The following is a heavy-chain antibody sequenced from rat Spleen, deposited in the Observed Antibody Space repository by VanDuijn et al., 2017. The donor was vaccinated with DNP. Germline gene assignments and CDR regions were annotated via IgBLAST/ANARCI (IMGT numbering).Heavy chain of an antibody. J-gene: IGHJ4*01. CDR1: GFTFSNYD. Sequence: EVQLVESGGGLVQPGRSMKLSCAAPGFTFSNYDMHWIRQTPTKGLEWVASISPSGGSTYYRDSVKDRFTISRDNAKSILYLQMNSLKSEDTATYYCTRVNYGGYHYVMDAWGQGASVTVSS. D-gene: IGHD1-11*01. V-gene: IGHV5-19*01. CDR2: ISPSGGST. CDR3: TRVNYGGYHYVMDA.